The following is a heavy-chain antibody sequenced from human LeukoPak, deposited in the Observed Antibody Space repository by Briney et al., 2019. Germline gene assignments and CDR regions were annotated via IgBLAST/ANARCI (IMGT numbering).Heavy chain of an antibody. V-gene: IGHV4-34*01. CDR3: ARLSSSWYKYYFDY. J-gene: IGHJ4*02. D-gene: IGHD6-13*01. CDR1: GGSFSGYY. Sequence: SETLSLTCAVYGGSFSGYYWSWIRQPPGKGLEWIGEINHSGSTNYNPSLKSRVTIPVDTSKNQFSLKLSSVTAADTAVYYCARLSSSWYKYYFDYWGQGTLVTVSS. CDR2: INHSGST.